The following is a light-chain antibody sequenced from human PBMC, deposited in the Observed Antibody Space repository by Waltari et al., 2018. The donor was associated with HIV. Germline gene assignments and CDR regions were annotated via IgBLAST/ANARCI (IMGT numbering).Light chain of an antibody. CDR3: QVWYSLTDPVV. J-gene: IGLJ2*01. CDR1: RIGSQS. V-gene: IGLV3-21*02. Sequence: SYVLTQPPSVSVAPGQTARITCGGSRIGSQSVHWYQQKPGQAPVLVVSDDSDRPSGIPERFSGSKSGNTATLTISRVEAGDEADYYCQVWYSLTDPVVFGGGTKLTVL. CDR2: DDS.